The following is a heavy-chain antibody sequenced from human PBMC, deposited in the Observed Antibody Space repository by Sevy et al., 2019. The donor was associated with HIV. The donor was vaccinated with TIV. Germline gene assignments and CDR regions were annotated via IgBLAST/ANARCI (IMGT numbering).Heavy chain of an antibody. D-gene: IGHD3-10*01. CDR1: GYSFTSYW. V-gene: IGHV5-51*01. CDR2: IYPDDSDI. Sequence: GESLKISCQGSGYSFTSYWIAWVRQMPGKGLEWMGIIYPDDSDIRYSPSFQGQVTFSADKSTNTAYMQWSSLKASDTALCFCVGLAGYYGGGGFSFFDFWGQGTLVTVSS. CDR3: VGLAGYYGGGGFSFFDF. J-gene: IGHJ4*02.